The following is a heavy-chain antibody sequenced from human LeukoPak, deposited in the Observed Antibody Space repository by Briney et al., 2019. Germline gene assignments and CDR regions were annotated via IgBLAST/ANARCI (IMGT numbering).Heavy chain of an antibody. CDR2: IIPIFGTA. J-gene: IGHJ4*02. Sequence: SVKVSCKASGGTFSSYAISWVRQAPGQGLEWMGGIIPIFGTANYAQKFQGRVTITADKYTSTAYMELSSLRSEDTAVYYCANLRGGFGEGYYFDYWGQGTLVTVSS. D-gene: IGHD3-10*01. CDR1: GGTFSSYA. CDR3: ANLRGGFGEGYYFDY. V-gene: IGHV1-69*06.